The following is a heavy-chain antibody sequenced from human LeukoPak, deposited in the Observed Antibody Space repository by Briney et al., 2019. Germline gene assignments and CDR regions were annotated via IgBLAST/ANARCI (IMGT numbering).Heavy chain of an antibody. V-gene: IGHV4-39*07. CDR2: IYYSGST. CDR1: GGSISSSSYY. D-gene: IGHD6-13*01. J-gene: IGHJ6*02. CDR3: ARGVFPGSWSSRAHYYYGMDV. Sequence: SETLSLTCTVSGGSISSSSYYWGCIRQPPGKGLEWIGSIYYSGSTYYNPSLKSRVTISVDTSKNQFSLKLSSVTAADTAVYYCARGVFPGSWSSRAHYYYGMDVWGQGTTVTVSS.